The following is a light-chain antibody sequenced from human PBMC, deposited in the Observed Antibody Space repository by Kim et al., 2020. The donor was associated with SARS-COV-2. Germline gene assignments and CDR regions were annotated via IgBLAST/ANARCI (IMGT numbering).Light chain of an antibody. CDR2: LND. CDR3: ATWDESLVGV. V-gene: IGLV1-44*01. CDR1: TSNIGSNS. J-gene: IGLJ3*02. Sequence: ELTQPPSVSGTPGQRVTISCSGGTSNIGSNSVNWYRQLPGTAPQLVIYLNDQRPSGVPGRFSGSKSGTSASLAISGLQSDDEADYYCATWDESLVGVFGGGTQLTVL.